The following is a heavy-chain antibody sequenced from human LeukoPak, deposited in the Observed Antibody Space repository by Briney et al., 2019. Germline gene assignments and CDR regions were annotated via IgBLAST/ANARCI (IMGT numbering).Heavy chain of an antibody. D-gene: IGHD3-10*01. CDR3: ASRVYYYGSGSSMSYYYYYGMDV. Sequence: SVKVSCKASGGTFSSYAISWVRQAPGQGLEWMGRIIPILGIANYAQKFQGRVTITADKSTSTAYMELSSLRSEDTAVYYCASRVYYYGSGSSMSYYYYYGMDVWGQGTTVTVSS. CDR2: IIPILGIA. J-gene: IGHJ6*02. V-gene: IGHV1-69*04. CDR1: GGTFSSYA.